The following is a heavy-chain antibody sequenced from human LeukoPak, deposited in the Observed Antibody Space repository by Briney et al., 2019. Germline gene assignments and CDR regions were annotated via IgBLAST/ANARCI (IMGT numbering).Heavy chain of an antibody. CDR2: IYYSGST. CDR3: ARRFLTIDNWFDP. D-gene: IGHD3-3*01. V-gene: IGHV4-39*01. Sequence: SETLSLTCTVSGGSISSSSYYWGWIRQPPGKGLVWIGSIYYSGSTYYNPSLKSRVTISVDTSKNQFSLKLSSVTAADTAVYYCARRFLTIDNWFDPWGQGTLVTVSS. CDR1: GGSISSSSYY. J-gene: IGHJ5*02.